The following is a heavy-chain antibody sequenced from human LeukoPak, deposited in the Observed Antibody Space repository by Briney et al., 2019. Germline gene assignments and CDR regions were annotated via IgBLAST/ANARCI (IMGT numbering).Heavy chain of an antibody. Sequence: ASVKVSCKASGYTFTSHGISWVRQAPGQGLEWMGWISGYNGNTNYAQKVQGRVTMTIDTSTNTAYMELRSLRSDDTAVYYCARGDRTTVTSHGAFDIWGQGTMVTVSS. V-gene: IGHV1-18*01. CDR3: ARGDRTTVTSHGAFDI. CDR2: ISGYNGNT. J-gene: IGHJ3*02. D-gene: IGHD4-17*01. CDR1: GYTFTSHG.